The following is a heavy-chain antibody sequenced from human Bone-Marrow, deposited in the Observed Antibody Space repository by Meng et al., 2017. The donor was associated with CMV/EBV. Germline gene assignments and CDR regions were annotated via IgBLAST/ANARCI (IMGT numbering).Heavy chain of an antibody. J-gene: IGHJ5*02. CDR1: GFSLSNARMG. D-gene: IGHD3-3*01. V-gene: IGHV2-26*01. CDR2: IFSNDEQ. Sequence: SGPTLVKPTETRTLTCTVSGFSLSNARMGVSWVRQPQGKALEWLAHIFSNDEQSYSTSLKSRLTISKDTSKRQVVLTMTNMDPVDTATYYCPRMEGGLGAPYYDFWSGYYGSANAYNGFDPWGQGTLVTVSS. CDR3: PRMEGGLGAPYYDFWSGYYGSANAYNGFDP.